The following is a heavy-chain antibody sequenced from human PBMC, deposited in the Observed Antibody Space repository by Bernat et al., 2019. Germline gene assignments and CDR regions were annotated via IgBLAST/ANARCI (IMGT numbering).Heavy chain of an antibody. CDR1: FSSYG. J-gene: IGHJ6*01. CDR2: IWYDGSNK. D-gene: IGHD6-13*01. CDR3: ARDLEAGYSSSWYELCLYYYYYCMDV. V-gene: IGHV3-33*01. Sequence: FSSYGMHWVRQAPGKGLEWVAVIWYDGSNKYYADSVKGRFTISRDNSKNTLYLQMNSLRAEDTAVYYCARDLEAGYSSSWYELCLYYYYYCMDV.